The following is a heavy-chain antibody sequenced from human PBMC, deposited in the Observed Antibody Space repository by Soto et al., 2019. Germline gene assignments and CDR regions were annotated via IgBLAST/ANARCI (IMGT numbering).Heavy chain of an antibody. Sequence: SETLSLTCTVSGGSTSSSAGYYWSWIRQHPGDGLEWIGHIYYSGSAHYNPSLKSRGTISLNTSKNQFSLRLCSVTVADTAVYYCARDGDYGVPYYYYGLDVWGQGTTVTVSS. J-gene: IGHJ6*02. CDR2: IYYSGSA. D-gene: IGHD4-17*01. CDR1: GGSTSSSAGYY. CDR3: ARDGDYGVPYYYYGLDV. V-gene: IGHV4-31*03.